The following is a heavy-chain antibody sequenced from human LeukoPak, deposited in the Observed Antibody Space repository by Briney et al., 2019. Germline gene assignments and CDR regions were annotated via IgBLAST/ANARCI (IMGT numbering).Heavy chain of an antibody. J-gene: IGHJ6*03. D-gene: IGHD4-17*01. CDR3: AIRHTVTTISGTYYYMDV. Sequence: ASVKVSCKASGYTFSSYGISWVRQAPGQGLEWMGWISIYNGDTNYTQNLQGRVTMTTDTSTSTAYLELRSLRSDDTAVYYCAIRHTVTTISGTYYYMDVWGKGTTVTVSS. CDR1: GYTFSSYG. CDR2: ISIYNGDT. V-gene: IGHV1-18*01.